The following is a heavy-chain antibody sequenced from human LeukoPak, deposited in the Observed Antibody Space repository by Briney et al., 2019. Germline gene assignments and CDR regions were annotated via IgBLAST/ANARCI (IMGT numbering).Heavy chain of an antibody. D-gene: IGHD2-2*01. Sequence: GGSLRLSCAASGFTFSSYAMSWVRQAPGKGLGWVPAISGSGGSTYYADSVKGRFTISRDNSKNTLYLKMNSLRAEDTAVYYCAKDRNAQYYFDYWGQGTLVTVSS. V-gene: IGHV3-23*01. CDR3: AKDRNAQYYFDY. CDR1: GFTFSSYA. CDR2: ISGSGGST. J-gene: IGHJ4*02.